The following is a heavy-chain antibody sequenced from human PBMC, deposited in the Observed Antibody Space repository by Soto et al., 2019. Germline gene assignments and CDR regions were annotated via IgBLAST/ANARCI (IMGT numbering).Heavy chain of an antibody. CDR2: INPTGSYT. CDR1: GFTFRDHY. Sequence: GGSLRLSCAAAGFTFRDHYMSWIRQAPGKGLEWISYINPTGSYTHYADSVRGRFIISRDNADNSLYLQMNSLRAEDTALYYCARGHHSMDVWGQGATVTVSS. CDR3: ARGHHSMDV. V-gene: IGHV3-11*06. J-gene: IGHJ6*02.